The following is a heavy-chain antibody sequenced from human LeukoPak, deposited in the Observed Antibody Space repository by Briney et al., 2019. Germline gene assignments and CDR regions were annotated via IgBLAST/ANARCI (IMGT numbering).Heavy chain of an antibody. CDR1: GFTFNNYA. D-gene: IGHD3-22*01. V-gene: IGHV3-23*01. Sequence: GGSLRLSCAASGFTFNNYAMNWVRQAPGKGLEWVADISYSGANTHYADSVKGRFTVSRDNSSNTLHLEMNSLRAEDTAVYYCARDSYDSSGYYYLFDYWGQGALVTVSS. CDR3: ARDSYDSSGYYYLFDY. J-gene: IGHJ4*02. CDR2: ISYSGANT.